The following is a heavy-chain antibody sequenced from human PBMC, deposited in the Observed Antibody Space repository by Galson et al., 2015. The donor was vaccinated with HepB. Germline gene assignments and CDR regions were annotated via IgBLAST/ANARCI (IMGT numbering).Heavy chain of an antibody. CDR3: ARQSREYSSGWYLGSFNYMDV. CDR2: ISDSGNT. D-gene: IGHD6-19*01. Sequence: ETLSLTCPVSGGSINYYYWSWLRQSPGRGLEWIGYISDSGNTNYHPSLKSRATISLDTSKNQFSLRLNSVTAADTAVYYCARQSREYSSGWYLGSFNYMDVWGKGSTVTVSS. CDR1: GGSINYYY. V-gene: IGHV4-59*01. J-gene: IGHJ6*03.